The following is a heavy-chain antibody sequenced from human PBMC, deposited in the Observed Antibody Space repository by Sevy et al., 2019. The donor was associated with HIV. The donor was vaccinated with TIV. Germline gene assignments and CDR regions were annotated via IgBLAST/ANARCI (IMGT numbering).Heavy chain of an antibody. CDR1: GFTFGTYD. CDR3: ARGRKTTQEWLEELDYYYGMDV. CDR2: IRYDGSNK. D-gene: IGHD2-8*01. J-gene: IGHJ6*02. Sequence: GGSLRLSCAASGFTFGTYDMHWVRQAPGKGLEWVAYIRYDGSNKYYGDSVRGRFTISRDNSKSTLYVQLNSLRAEDTAVYYCARGRKTTQEWLEELDYYYGMDVWGQGTSVTVSS. V-gene: IGHV3-30*02.